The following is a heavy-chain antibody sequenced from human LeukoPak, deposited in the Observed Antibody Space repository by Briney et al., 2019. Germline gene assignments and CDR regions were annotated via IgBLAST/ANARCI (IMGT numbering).Heavy chain of an antibody. CDR2: IIPIFGTA. D-gene: IGHD5-18*01. CDR3: ASTAMVLFPQFDY. J-gene: IGHJ4*02. CDR1: GCTFSSYA. Sequence: ASVKVSCKASGCTFSSYAISWVRQAPGQGLEWMGGIIPIFGTANYAQKFQGRVTITADESTSTAYMELSSLRSEDTAVYYCASTAMVLFPQFDYWGQGTLVTVSS. V-gene: IGHV1-69*13.